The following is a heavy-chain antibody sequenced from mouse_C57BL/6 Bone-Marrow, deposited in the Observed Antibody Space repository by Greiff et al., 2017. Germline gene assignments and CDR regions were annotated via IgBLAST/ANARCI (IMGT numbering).Heavy chain of an antibody. CDR2: INPNNGGT. V-gene: IGHV1-26*01. J-gene: IGHJ2*01. D-gene: IGHD3-2*02. CDR1: GYTFTDYY. CDR3: ARVGSGYTLDY. Sequence: VQLQQPGAELVKPGASVKLSCKASGYTFTDYYMNWVKQSHGKSLEWIGDINPNNGGTSYNQKFKGKATLTVDKSSSTAYMELRSLTSEDSAVYYCARVGSGYTLDYWGQGTTLTVSS.